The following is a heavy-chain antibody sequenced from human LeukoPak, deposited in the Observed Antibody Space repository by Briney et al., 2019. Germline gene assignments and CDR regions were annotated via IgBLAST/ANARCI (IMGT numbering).Heavy chain of an antibody. CDR2: ISGDGGST. CDR3: AKESNGYSSSWYDY. J-gene: IGHJ4*02. CDR1: GFTFDDYA. D-gene: IGHD6-13*01. Sequence: GGSLRLSCAASGFTFDDYAMHWVRQAPGKGLEWVSLISGDGGSTYYADSVKGRFTIYRDNSKNSLYLQMNSLRTEDTALYYCAKESNGYSSSWYDYWGQGTLVTVSS. V-gene: IGHV3-43*02.